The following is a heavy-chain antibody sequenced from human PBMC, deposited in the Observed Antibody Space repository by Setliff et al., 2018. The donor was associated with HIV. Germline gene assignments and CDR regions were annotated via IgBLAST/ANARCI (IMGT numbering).Heavy chain of an antibody. Sequence: SETLSLTCSVSGDSISSSSYYWGWIRQPPGKGLEWIGNIYYGGTTYYNPSLKSRVTISVDASKNQVSLNLISVTAADTAVYYCARDLGPQFDYWGQGTLVTVSS. D-gene: IGHD3-16*01. CDR1: GDSISSSSYY. V-gene: IGHV4-39*02. CDR2: IYYGGTT. CDR3: ARDLGPQFDY. J-gene: IGHJ4*02.